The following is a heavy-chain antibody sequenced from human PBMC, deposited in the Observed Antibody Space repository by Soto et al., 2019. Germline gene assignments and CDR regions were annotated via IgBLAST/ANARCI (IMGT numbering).Heavy chain of an antibody. V-gene: IGHV1-46*03. D-gene: IGHD3-3*01. CDR1: GYTFTSYY. Sequence: QVQLVQSGAEVKKPGASVKVSCKASGYTFTSYYMHWVRQAPGQGLEWMGIINDYCGSTSYVHKIQGRFTTTRDTSPSKVLMELSSLRSQDTAVYSCARGVSYDSVSGHYLDFSYSYVGVWGKGTTVTVSS. J-gene: IGHJ6*03. CDR2: INDYCGST. CDR3: ARGVSYDSVSGHYLDFSYSYVGV.